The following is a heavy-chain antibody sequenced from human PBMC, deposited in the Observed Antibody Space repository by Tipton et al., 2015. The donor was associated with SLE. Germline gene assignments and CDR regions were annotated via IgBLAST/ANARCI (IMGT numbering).Heavy chain of an antibody. J-gene: IGHJ3*02. D-gene: IGHD5-24*01. CDR2: IYYSGST. CDR1: GGSISSRTHY. Sequence: TLSLTCTVSGGSISSRTHYWSWIRQPPGKGLEWIGYIYYSGSTNYNPSLKSRVTISVDTSKNQFSLKLSSVTAADTAVYYCARHTEMATRRDAFDIWGHGTMVTVSS. CDR3: ARHTEMATRRDAFDI. V-gene: IGHV4-61*05.